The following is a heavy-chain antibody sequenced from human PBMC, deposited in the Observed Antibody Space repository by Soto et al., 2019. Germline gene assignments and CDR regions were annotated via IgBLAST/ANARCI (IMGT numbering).Heavy chain of an antibody. V-gene: IGHV4-34*01. CDR2: INHVGGT. J-gene: IGHJ5*02. CDR1: GGFLSESH. CDR3: VRIRYQLPSSVLWLDP. D-gene: IGHD3-16*01. Sequence: SETLSLTCAVYGGFLSESHWTWIRQPPGKGLEWIGEINHVGGTNYNPSLKSRVTMSVDTSQNQFSLRLISVTAADTAMYFCVRIRYQLPSSVLWLDPWGQGTPVTVSS.